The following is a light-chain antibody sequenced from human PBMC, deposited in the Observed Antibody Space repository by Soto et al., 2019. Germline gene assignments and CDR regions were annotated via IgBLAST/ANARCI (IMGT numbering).Light chain of an antibody. V-gene: IGLV2-8*01. CDR2: EVT. J-gene: IGLJ7*01. CDR3: SSSAGSNNLGV. CDR1: SSDVGDYNY. Sequence: QSALTQPPSASGSPGQSVTISCTGTSSDVGDYNYVSWYQQHPGKAPKLMIYEVTKRPSGVPDRFSGSKSGNTASLTVSGLQAEDEADYYCSSSAGSNNLGVFGGGTQLTVL.